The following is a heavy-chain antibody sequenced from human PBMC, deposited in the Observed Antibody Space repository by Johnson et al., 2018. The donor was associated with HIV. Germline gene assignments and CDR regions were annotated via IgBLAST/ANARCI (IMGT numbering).Heavy chain of an antibody. J-gene: IGHJ3*01. D-gene: IGHD2-15*01. CDR2: IGTAGDT. Sequence: VQLVESGGGVVQPGRSLRLSCAASGFTFSSYDMHWVRQATGKGLEWVSAIGTAGDTYYPGSVKGRFTISRENVKNSLYLQMNSLRAEDTALYYCASRMYSGGRCDDAFDVWGQGTVVTVSS. CDR1: GFTFSSYD. CDR3: ASRMYSGGRCDDAFDV. V-gene: IGHV3-13*01.